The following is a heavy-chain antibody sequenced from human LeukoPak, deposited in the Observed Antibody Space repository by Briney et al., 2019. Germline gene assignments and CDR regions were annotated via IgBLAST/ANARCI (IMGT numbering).Heavy chain of an antibody. CDR3: ARGRSSAARPYYMDV. J-gene: IGHJ6*03. Sequence: GASVKVSCKASGYTFTSYGISWVRQAPGQGLEWMGWISAYNGNTNYAQKLQGRVTMTTDTSTSTAYMELSRLRSDDTAVYYCARGRSSAARPYYMDVWGKGTTVTVSS. V-gene: IGHV1-18*01. CDR1: GYTFTSYG. D-gene: IGHD6-6*01. CDR2: ISAYNGNT.